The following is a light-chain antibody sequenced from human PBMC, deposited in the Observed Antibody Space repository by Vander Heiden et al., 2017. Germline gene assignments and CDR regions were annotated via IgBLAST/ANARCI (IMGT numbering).Light chain of an antibody. Sequence: TQLTQSPSFLSASVGDRVTITCRASQGISSYLAWYQQKPGKGPKLLIYAASTLQSGVPSRFSGSGSGTGLTLTISSLQPEDFATYYCQQLNSYPYTFGQGTKLEIK. CDR2: AAS. V-gene: IGKV1-9*01. CDR3: QQLNSYPYT. J-gene: IGKJ2*01. CDR1: QGISSY.